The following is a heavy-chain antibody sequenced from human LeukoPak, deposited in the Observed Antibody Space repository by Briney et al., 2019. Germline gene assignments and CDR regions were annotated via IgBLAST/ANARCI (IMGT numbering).Heavy chain of an antibody. CDR2: ISWNSGSI. CDR3: ARRLPAAGFDY. Sequence: PGRSLRLSCAASGFTFDDYAMHWVRQAPGKGLEWVSGISWNSGSIGYADSVKGRFTISRDNAKNSLYLQMDSLRAEDTALYYCARRLPAAGFDYWGQGTLVTVSS. CDR1: GFTFDDYA. V-gene: IGHV3-9*01. J-gene: IGHJ4*02. D-gene: IGHD6-13*01.